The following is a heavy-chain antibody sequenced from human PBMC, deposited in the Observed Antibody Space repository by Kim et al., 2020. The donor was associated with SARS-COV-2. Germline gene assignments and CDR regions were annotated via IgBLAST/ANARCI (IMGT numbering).Heavy chain of an antibody. D-gene: IGHD3-22*01. Sequence: SVKVSCKASGGTFSSYAISWVRQAPGQGLEWMGGIIPIFGTANYAQKFQGRVTITADESTSTAYMELSSLRSEDTAVYYCARAPLYYYDSSGYYYFDYWGQGTLVTVSS. V-gene: IGHV1-69*13. CDR2: IIPIFGTA. J-gene: IGHJ4*02. CDR1: GGTFSSYA. CDR3: ARAPLYYYDSSGYYYFDY.